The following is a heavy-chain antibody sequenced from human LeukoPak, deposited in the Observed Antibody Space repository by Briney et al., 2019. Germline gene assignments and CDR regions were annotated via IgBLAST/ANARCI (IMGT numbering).Heavy chain of an antibody. CDR3: AKRGVVIRVILVGFHKEAYYFDS. D-gene: IGHD3-22*01. CDR1: GITLSNYG. V-gene: IGHV3-23*01. Sequence: GGSLRLSCAVSGITLSNYGMSWVRQAPGKGLEWVAGISDSGGRTNYADSAKGRFTISRDNPKNTLYLQMNRLRAEDTAVYFCAKRGVVIRVILVGFHKEAYYFDSWGQGALVTVSS. CDR2: ISDSGGRT. J-gene: IGHJ4*02.